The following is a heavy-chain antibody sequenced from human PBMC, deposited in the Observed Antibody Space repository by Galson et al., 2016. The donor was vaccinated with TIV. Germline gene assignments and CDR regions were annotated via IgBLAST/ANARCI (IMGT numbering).Heavy chain of an antibody. CDR3: VSPKIRDSSGSFTDY. CDR2: IKEDGSEK. CDR1: GFIFGDYW. J-gene: IGHJ4*02. Sequence: SLRLSCAASGFIFGDYWMSWVRQAPGKGLEWVANIKEDGSEKYYVDSVTGRFTVSRDNAKESLFLQMDSLRVEDTAVYYCVSPKIRDSSGSFTDYWGQGALVTVSS. D-gene: IGHD6-19*01. V-gene: IGHV3-7*01.